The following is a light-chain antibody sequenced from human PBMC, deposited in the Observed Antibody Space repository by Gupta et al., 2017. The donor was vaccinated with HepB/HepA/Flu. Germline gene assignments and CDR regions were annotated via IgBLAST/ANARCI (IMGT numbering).Light chain of an antibody. CDR1: QSISSY. CDR3: QQSVSVPRS. Sequence: DIQITQSPSSLSASVGDRVTITCRASQSISSYLNWYQQKPGKAPKLLIYGTSTLQKRVPSRFSGSGSGTDFTLTISSLQPEDFATYYCQQSVSVPRSFGQGTKLEI. J-gene: IGKJ2*04. V-gene: IGKV1-39*01. CDR2: GTS.